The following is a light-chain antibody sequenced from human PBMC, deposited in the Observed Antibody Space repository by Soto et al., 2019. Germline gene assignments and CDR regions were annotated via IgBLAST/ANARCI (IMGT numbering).Light chain of an antibody. Sequence: VWTQSPATLSVSPGERATLSCRASQSVSSNLAWYQQKPGQAPRLLIYAASTRATGIPARFSDSGSGTEFTLTISSLQSEDFAVYYCQQYNNWPPGAFGQGSKVDI. CDR3: QQYNNWPPGA. J-gene: IGKJ1*01. CDR2: AAS. V-gene: IGKV3-15*01. CDR1: QSVSSN.